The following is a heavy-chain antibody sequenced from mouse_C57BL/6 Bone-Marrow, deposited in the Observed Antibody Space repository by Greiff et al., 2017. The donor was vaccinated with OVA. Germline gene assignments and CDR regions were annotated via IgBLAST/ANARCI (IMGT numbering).Heavy chain of an antibody. CDR1: GFTFSNYW. J-gene: IGHJ3*01. V-gene: IGHV6-3*01. CDR2: IRLKSDNYAT. D-gene: IGHD2-4*01. Sequence: EVMLVESGGGLVQPGGSMKLSCVASGFTFSNYWMNWVRQSPEKGLEWVAQIRLKSDNYATHYAESVKGRFTISRDDSKSSVYLQMNNLRAEDTGIYYCTGGYDYDGFAYWGQGTLVTVSA. CDR3: TGGYDYDGFAY.